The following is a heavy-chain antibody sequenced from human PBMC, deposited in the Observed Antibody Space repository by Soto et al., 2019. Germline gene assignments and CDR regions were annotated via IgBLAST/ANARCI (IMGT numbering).Heavy chain of an antibody. D-gene: IGHD3-9*01. CDR3: AKDLNYARYFDWCLDY. CDR2: ISGSGGST. V-gene: IGHV3-23*01. Sequence: PGGSLRLSCAASGFTFSSYAMSWVRQAPGKGLEWVSAISGSGGSTYYADSVKGRFTISRDNSKNTLYLQMNSLRAEDTAVYYCAKDLNYARYFDWCLDYWGQGTLVTVSS. J-gene: IGHJ4*02. CDR1: GFTFSSYA.